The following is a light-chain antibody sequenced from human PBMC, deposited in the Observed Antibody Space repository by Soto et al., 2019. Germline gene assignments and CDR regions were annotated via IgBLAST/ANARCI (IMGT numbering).Light chain of an antibody. CDR1: QSIRYY. CDR3: QHHNSYSQT. Sequence: DIQLTQSPPTLSASVGDRVTITCRASQSIRYYLAWYQQMPGKAPKLLIYGASSLQSGVPSRFSGSGSGTEFTLTIGSLQTDDFATYFCQHHNSYSQTFGQGTKVEIK. CDR2: GAS. J-gene: IGKJ1*01. V-gene: IGKV1-5*01.